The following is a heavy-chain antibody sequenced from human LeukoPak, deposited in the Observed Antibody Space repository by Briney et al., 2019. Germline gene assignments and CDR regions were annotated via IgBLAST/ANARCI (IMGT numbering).Heavy chain of an antibody. CDR1: GFSLNTYD. CDR2: LGINGASV. J-gene: IGHJ4*02. V-gene: IGHV3-23*01. Sequence: GGSLRLSCVVSGFSLNTYDMTWVRQAPGKGLEWVATLGINGASVYYADFVRGRFTISGDNSKNTLYLQLNSLRVEDTAVYYCAGANYDSTRPFDYWGQGTLVTVSS. D-gene: IGHD3-22*01. CDR3: AGANYDSTRPFDY.